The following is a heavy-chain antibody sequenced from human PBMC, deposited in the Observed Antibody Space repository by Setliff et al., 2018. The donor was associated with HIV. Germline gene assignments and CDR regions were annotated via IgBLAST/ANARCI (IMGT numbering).Heavy chain of an antibody. Sequence: GESLKISCKGSGYTFTNSWIAWVRQMPGKGLEWMGIIYPGDSDTRYTPSFQGQVTISVDKSISTAYLQWRSLKASDTALYYCARQRPPGYSSPYTMEYWGQGTLVTVSS. V-gene: IGHV5-51*01. D-gene: IGHD6-13*01. CDR1: GYTFTNSW. CDR3: ARQRPPGYSSPYTMEY. CDR2: IYPGDSDT. J-gene: IGHJ4*02.